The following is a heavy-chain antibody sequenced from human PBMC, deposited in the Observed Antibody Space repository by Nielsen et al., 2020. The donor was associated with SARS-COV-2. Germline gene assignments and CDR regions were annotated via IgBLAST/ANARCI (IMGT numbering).Heavy chain of an antibody. Sequence: ASVKVSCKASGFTFTSSAVQWVRQAPGQGLEWMGWISAYNGNTNYAQKLQGRVTMTTDTSTSTAYMELRSLRSDDTAVYYCAVPRRLERAYYFDYWGQGTLVTVSS. CDR3: AVPRRLERAYYFDY. J-gene: IGHJ4*02. D-gene: IGHD1-1*01. V-gene: IGHV1-18*01. CDR2: ISAYNGNT. CDR1: GFTFTSSA.